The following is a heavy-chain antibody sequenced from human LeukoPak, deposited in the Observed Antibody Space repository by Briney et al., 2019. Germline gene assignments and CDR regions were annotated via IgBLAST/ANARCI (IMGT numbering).Heavy chain of an antibody. J-gene: IGHJ4*02. CDR3: ARHRGHKYGDY. CDR2: INHSGST. D-gene: IGHD5-18*01. Sequence: SETLSLTCAVYGGSFSGYYWSWIRQPPGKGLEWIGEINHSGSTNYNPSLKSRVTISVDTSKKQFSLKVSSVTAADTAVYYCARHRGHKYGDYWGQGTLVTVSS. V-gene: IGHV4-34*01. CDR1: GGSFSGYY.